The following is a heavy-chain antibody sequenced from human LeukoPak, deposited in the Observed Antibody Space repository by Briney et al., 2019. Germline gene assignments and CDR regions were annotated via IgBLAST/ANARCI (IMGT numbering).Heavy chain of an antibody. CDR1: GESFSGYY. D-gene: IGHD3-3*01. Sequence: KSSETLSLTCVVYGESFSGYYWTWILQPPGKGLEWIGEIIDTGSTKYNSSLKSRVTISVDTSKNEFPLNLTSVTAADTAIYYCARGLASGYPPIPFDYWGQGTLVTVSS. CDR2: IIDTGST. CDR3: ARGLASGYPPIPFDY. J-gene: IGHJ4*02. V-gene: IGHV4-34*12.